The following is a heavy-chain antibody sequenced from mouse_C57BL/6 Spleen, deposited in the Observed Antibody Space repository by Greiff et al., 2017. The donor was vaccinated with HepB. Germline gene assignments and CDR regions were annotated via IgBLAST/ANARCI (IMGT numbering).Heavy chain of an antibody. CDR2: IYPGDGDT. V-gene: IGHV1-82*01. CDR1: GYAFSSSW. Sequence: VQLQQSGPELVKPGASVKISCKASGYAFSSSWMNWVKQRPGKGLEWIGRIYPGDGDTNYNGKFKGKATLTADKSSSTAYMQLSSLTSEDSAVYFCARGGNYYGSSSYFDYWGQGTTLTVSS. D-gene: IGHD1-1*01. CDR3: ARGGNYYGSSSYFDY. J-gene: IGHJ2*01.